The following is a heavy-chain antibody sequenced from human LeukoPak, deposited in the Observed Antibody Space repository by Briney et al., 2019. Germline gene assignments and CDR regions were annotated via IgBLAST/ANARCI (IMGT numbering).Heavy chain of an antibody. J-gene: IGHJ4*02. CDR1: GFTFSRYG. V-gene: IGHV3-33*01. D-gene: IGHD4-17*01. CDR2: IWSDGSNP. Sequence: GGSLRLSCAASGFTFSRYGMHWVRQAPGKGLELVAVIWSDGSNPYYGESVKGRFTISRDNSKNSLYLQMNSLRAADTAVYYCVRGPNYGDYVDHLDSWGQGTRVTVSS. CDR3: VRGPNYGDYVDHLDS.